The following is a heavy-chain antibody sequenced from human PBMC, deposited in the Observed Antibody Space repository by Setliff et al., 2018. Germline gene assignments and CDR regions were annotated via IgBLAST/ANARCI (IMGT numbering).Heavy chain of an antibody. V-gene: IGHV3-23*01. Sequence: GGSLRLSCATSGFTFSNYAMGWVRQAPGKGLEWVSVITSSGRDTYYTDSVKGRFTISRDNSDNTLYLQMNSLGPEDTAVYYCARDRLGNSGWFDFDFWGQGTLVTVSS. J-gene: IGHJ4*02. CDR1: GFTFSNYA. D-gene: IGHD6-19*01. CDR2: ITSSGRDT. CDR3: ARDRLGNSGWFDFDF.